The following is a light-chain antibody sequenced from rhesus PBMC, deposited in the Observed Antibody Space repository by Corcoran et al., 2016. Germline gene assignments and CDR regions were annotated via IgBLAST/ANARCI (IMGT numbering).Light chain of an antibody. J-gene: IGKJ4*01. Sequence: DIQLTQSPSSLSASVGDTVTITCRASQGISSYLAWYQQKPGKAPKLLIYKASTLQSGVQSRFSGSGSGTDCTLTISSLQPEDFATYYCQQHNSDPLTFGGGTKVELK. CDR2: KAS. CDR3: QQHNSDPLT. V-gene: IGKV1-25*01. CDR1: QGISSY.